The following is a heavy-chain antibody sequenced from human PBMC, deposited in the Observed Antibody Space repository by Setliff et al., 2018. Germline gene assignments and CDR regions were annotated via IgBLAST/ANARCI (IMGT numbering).Heavy chain of an antibody. CDR1: GGSISSYY. CDR2: IYTSGST. Sequence: SETLSLTCTVSGGSISSYYWSWIRQSPGKGLEWIGYIYTSGSTNYNPSLKSRVTISLDTPKNQFSLRLSSVTAADTAVYYCARTRYGLGGRPYWGQGTLVTVSS. D-gene: IGHD2-15*01. CDR3: ARTRYGLGGRPY. V-gene: IGHV4-59*01. J-gene: IGHJ4*02.